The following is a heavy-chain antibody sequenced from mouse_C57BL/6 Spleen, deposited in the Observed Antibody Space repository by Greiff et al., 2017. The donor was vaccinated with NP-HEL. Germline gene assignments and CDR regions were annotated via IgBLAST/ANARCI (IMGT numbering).Heavy chain of an antibody. V-gene: IGHV1-82*01. J-gene: IGHJ4*01. Sequence: VQLQQSGPELVKPGASVKISCKASGYAFSSSWMNWVKQRPGKGLEWIGRIYPGDGDTNYNGKFKGKATLTADKSSSTAYMQLSSLTSEDSAVYFCARSRDQRENAMDYWGQGTSVTVSS. CDR2: IYPGDGDT. CDR3: ARSRDQRENAMDY. CDR1: GYAFSSSW.